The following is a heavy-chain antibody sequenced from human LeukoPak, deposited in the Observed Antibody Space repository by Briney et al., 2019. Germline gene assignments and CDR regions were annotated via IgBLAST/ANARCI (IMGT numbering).Heavy chain of an antibody. D-gene: IGHD3-16*01. CDR1: GGSITSYY. CDR3: ARAGGRGEPLVLSNYFDY. V-gene: IGHV4-59*01. CDR2: TSYSGST. Sequence: SETLSLTCTVSGGSITSYYWNWIRQPPGKGLERIGYTSYSGSTNYNPSLKSRATLSVDTSKNQLSLRLSSLTAADTAVYYCARAGGRGEPLVLSNYFDYWGQGTLVTVSS. J-gene: IGHJ4*02.